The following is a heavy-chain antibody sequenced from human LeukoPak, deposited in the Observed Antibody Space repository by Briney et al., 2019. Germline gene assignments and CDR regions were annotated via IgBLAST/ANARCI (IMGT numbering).Heavy chain of an antibody. J-gene: IGHJ4*02. CDR2: IRYDGNNK. Sequence: GGSLRLSCAASGFTFSSYGMHWVRQAPGKGLEWVAFIRYDGNNKYYADSVKGRFTVSRDNSKNTLYLQMNSLRAEDTAVYYCAKLISPYDYWGQGTLVLVSS. V-gene: IGHV3-30*02. CDR1: GFTFSSYG. CDR3: AKLISPYDY.